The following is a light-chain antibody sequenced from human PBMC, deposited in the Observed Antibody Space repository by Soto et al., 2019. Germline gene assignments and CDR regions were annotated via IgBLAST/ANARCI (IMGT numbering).Light chain of an antibody. V-gene: IGKV1-5*01. CDR3: QQYDYSRT. CDR1: QSISTW. CDR2: DVS. Sequence: DIQMTQSPSTLSASVGDRVTITCRASQSISTWLAWYQQKPGKAPTLLMFDVSNLESGVPSRFSGSGSGTEFTLTISSLHSDDFATYYCQQYDYSRTFGQGTKV. J-gene: IGKJ1*01.